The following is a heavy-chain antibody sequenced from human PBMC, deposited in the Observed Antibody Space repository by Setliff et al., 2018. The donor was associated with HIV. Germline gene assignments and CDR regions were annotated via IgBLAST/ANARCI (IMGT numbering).Heavy chain of an antibody. CDR1: GGSITRTPYY. Sequence: KSSETLSLTCTVSGGSITRTPYYWGWIRQPPGKGLEWIGGIHHSGTAYDNPSLKSRVTISVDPSKNQILLRLSSVTAADTAVYYCARLSGGMVPNYWGQGTLVTVSS. D-gene: IGHD3-10*01. V-gene: IGHV4-39*01. CDR2: IHHSGTA. CDR3: ARLSGGMVPNY. J-gene: IGHJ4*02.